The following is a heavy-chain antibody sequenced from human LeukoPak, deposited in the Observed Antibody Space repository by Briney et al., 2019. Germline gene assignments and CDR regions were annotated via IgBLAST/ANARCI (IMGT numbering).Heavy chain of an antibody. CDR3: ARHAGTMPQSRYGMDV. J-gene: IGHJ6*02. Sequence: GESLKISCKGSGYRFTSYWIGWVRRTPGKGLEWMGIIHPGDSISRYSPSFQGQVSISVDKSISTAYLQWSSLKASDTAMYYCARHAGTMPQSRYGMDVWGQGTTVTVSS. CDR1: GYRFTSYW. CDR2: IHPGDSIS. V-gene: IGHV5-51*01. D-gene: IGHD2-2*01.